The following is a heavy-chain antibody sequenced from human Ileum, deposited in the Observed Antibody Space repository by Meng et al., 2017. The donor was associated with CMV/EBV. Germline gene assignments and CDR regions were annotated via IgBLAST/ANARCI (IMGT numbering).Heavy chain of an antibody. V-gene: IGHV3-66*02. CDR1: GFSISRYY. J-gene: IGHJ4*02. CDR2: IFYDGNT. D-gene: IGHD3-3*01. CDR3: VRDNHYDFWSGYGG. Sequence: GESLKISCAVSGFSISRYYMSWVRQAPGKGLEWVSVIFYDGNTQYADSVKGRFTISRDNSKNTLYLQMNSLRAEDTAFYYCVRDNHYDFWSGYGGWGQGTLVTVSS.